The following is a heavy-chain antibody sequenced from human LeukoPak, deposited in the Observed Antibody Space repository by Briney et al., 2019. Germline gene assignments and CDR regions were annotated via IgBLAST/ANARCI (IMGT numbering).Heavy chain of an antibody. D-gene: IGHD3-16*01. CDR1: GGSISSSSYY. CDR2: IYTSGST. CDR3: TRDWGDY. Sequence: KSSETLSLTCTVSGGSISSSSYYWGWIRQPAGKGLEWIGRIYTSGSTNYNPSLKSRVTMSVDTSRNQFSLKLSSVTAADTAVYYCTRDWGDYWGQGTLVTVSS. V-gene: IGHV4-61*02. J-gene: IGHJ4*02.